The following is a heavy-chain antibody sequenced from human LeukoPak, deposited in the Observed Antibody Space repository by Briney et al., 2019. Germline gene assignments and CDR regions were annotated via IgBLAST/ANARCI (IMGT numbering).Heavy chain of an antibody. CDR1: GFSFSSYQ. CDR3: AREPYYYDSTPNY. Sequence: GGSLRLSCAASGFSFSSYQMNWVRQAPGKGLEWVSFISNTGTTIYYADSAKGRFTVSRDNTKNSLYLQMNSLRAEGTAVYYCAREPYYYDSTPNYWGQGTLVTVSS. CDR2: ISNTGTTI. J-gene: IGHJ4*02. V-gene: IGHV3-48*03. D-gene: IGHD3-22*01.